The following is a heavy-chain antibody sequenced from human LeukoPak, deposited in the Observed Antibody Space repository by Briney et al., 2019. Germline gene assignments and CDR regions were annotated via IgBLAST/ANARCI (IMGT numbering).Heavy chain of an antibody. CDR2: IRYDGSNK. D-gene: IGHD2-2*02. CDR1: GFTFSSYG. CDR3: ARDACSSTSCYTGEAYYFDY. Sequence: GGSLRLSCAASGFTFSSYGMHWVRQAPGKGLEWVAFIRYDGSNKYYADSVKGRFTISRDNSKNTLYLQMNSLRAEDTAVYYCARDACSSTSCYTGEAYYFDYWGQGTLVTVSS. V-gene: IGHV3-30*02. J-gene: IGHJ4*02.